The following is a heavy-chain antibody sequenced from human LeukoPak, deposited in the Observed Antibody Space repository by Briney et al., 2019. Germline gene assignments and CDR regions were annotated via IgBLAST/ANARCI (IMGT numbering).Heavy chain of an antibody. Sequence: IPSETLSLTCTVSGGSISSGGYYWSWIRQHPGKGLEWIGYIYYSGSTYYNPSLKSRVTISVDTSKNQFSLKLSSVTAADTAVYYCARGSDGSENSYRNWFDPWGQGTRVTVSS. CDR3: ARGSDGSENSYRNWFDP. J-gene: IGHJ5*02. CDR2: IYYSGST. CDR1: GGSISSGGYY. V-gene: IGHV4-31*03. D-gene: IGHD3-10*01.